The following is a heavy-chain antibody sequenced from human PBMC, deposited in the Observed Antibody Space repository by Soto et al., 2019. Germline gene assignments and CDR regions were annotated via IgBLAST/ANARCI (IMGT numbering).Heavy chain of an antibody. CDR3: ARPHCQSKTFYFYFDY. J-gene: IGHJ4*02. CDR1: GGSFSAYY. Sequence: PSETLSLTCGVYGGSFSAYYWSWIRQPPGKGLEWIGTIFHGGHTNYSPSLKSRVTISVDTSKNQFSLELSSVTAADTAVYYCARPHCQSKTFYFYFDYWSQGTLVTVSS. CDR2: IFHGGHT. D-gene: IGHD3-10*01. V-gene: IGHV4-34*12.